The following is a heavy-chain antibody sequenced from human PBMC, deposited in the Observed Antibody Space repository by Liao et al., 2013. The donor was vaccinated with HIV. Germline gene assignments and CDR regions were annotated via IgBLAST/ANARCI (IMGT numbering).Heavy chain of an antibody. V-gene: IGHV4-4*07. J-gene: IGHJ6*01. CDR2: MYTTGSA. CDR1: GGSISNYY. Sequence: QVQLQESGPGLVKPSETLSLTCTVSGGSISNYYWTWIRQPAGKGLEWIGRMYTTGSANYSPSLESRVTMSVDTSKSQFYLKLSSVTAADTAVYYCARAGRSSNLLPLVVYSGGTTNRSTSLLRLPTQRTRTYG. CDR3: ARAGRSSNLLPLVVYSGGTTNRSTSLLRLPTQRTRTYG. D-gene: IGHD1-1*01.